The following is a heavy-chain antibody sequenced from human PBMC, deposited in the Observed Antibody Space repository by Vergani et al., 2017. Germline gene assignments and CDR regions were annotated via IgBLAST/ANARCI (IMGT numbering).Heavy chain of an antibody. V-gene: IGHV5-51*01. Sequence: EVQLVQSGAEVKKPGESLKISCKGSGYSFTSYWIGWVRQMPGKGLEWMGISYPGDSDTRYSPSFQGQVTISADKSISTTYRQWSSLKASDTAMYYCARHSTGATMVRGVIAWFDPWGQGTLVTVSS. CDR1: GYSFTSYW. CDR3: ARHSTGATMVRGVIAWFDP. CDR2: SYPGDSDT. J-gene: IGHJ5*02. D-gene: IGHD3-10*01.